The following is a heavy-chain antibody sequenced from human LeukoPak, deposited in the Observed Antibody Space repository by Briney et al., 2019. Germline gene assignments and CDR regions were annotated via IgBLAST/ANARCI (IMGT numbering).Heavy chain of an antibody. V-gene: IGHV3-49*04. CDR3: IRNVPDWNYAMDV. CDR1: GFTFGNYV. J-gene: IGHJ6*02. CDR2: IRSKAYGGTT. D-gene: IGHD3/OR15-3a*01. Sequence: GGSLRLSRTASGFTFGNYVLTWVRQAPGKGLEWLSFIRSKAYGGTTEYAASVKGRFSISRDDSQSIAYLQMNSLKTEDTAVYYCIRNVPDWNYAMDVWGHGTTVTVSS.